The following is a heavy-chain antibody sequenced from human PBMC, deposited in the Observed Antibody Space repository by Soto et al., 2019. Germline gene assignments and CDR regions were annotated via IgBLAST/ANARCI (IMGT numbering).Heavy chain of an antibody. V-gene: IGHV4-34*01. J-gene: IGHJ6*03. CDR1: GGSFSGYY. D-gene: IGHD1-1*01. CDR2: INHSGST. CDR3: ARGWTGTTRRYYYYYMDV. Sequence: PSETLSLTCAVYGGSFSGYYWSWIRQPPGKGLEWIGEINHSGSTNYNPSLKSRVTISVDTSKNQFSLKLSSVTAADTAVYYCARGWTGTTRRYYYYYMDVSGKGTTVTVSS.